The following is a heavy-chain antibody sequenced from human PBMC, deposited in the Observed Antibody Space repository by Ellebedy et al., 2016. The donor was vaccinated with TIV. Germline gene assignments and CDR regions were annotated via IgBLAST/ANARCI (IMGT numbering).Heavy chain of an antibody. D-gene: IGHD6-19*01. CDR1: GGSFSGYY. CDR2: INHSGST. Sequence: SETLSLTXAVYGGSFSGYYWSWIRQPPGKGLEWIGEINHSGSTNYNPSLKSRVTISVDTSKNQFSLKLSSVTAADTAVYYCAKNSGIAVAGTLTYWGQGTLVTVSS. CDR3: AKNSGIAVAGTLTY. J-gene: IGHJ4*02. V-gene: IGHV4-34*01.